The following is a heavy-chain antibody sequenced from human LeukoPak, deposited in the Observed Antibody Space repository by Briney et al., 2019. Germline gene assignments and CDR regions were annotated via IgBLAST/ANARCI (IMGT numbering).Heavy chain of an antibody. Sequence: ASVKVSCKVSGYTLTELSMHWVRPAPAKGLEWMGVFDSEDGGTIYAQKFQGRVTMTSHTTTDRAYMVLSCLRSEDTAVYYCATSRNDYVWGSYYYWGQGTLVTVSS. V-gene: IGHV1-24*01. D-gene: IGHD3-16*01. CDR2: FDSEDGGT. J-gene: IGHJ4*02. CDR3: ATSRNDYVWGSYYY. CDR1: GYTLTELS.